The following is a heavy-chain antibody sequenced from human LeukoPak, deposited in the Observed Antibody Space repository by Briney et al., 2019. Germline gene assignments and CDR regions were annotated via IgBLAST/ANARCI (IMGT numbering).Heavy chain of an antibody. CDR1: GLTFSSYA. J-gene: IGHJ4*02. Sequence: GGSLRLSCAASGLTFSSYAMSWVRQAPGKGLEWVSAISGSGDGTYYADSVKGRFTISRDNSKNTLYLQVNSLRAEDTAVYYCAKAQGYYDCWGQGTLVTVSS. CDR3: AKAQGYYDC. V-gene: IGHV3-23*01. CDR2: ISGSGDGT. D-gene: IGHD3-22*01.